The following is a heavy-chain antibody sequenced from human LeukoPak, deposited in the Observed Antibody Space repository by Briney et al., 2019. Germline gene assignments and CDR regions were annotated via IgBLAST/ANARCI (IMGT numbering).Heavy chain of an antibody. Sequence: SQTLSLTCTVSGGSISSGSYYWSWIRQPAGKGLEWIGRIYTSGSTNYNPSLKSRVTISVDTSKNQFSLKLSSVTAADTAVYYCASYDFWSGSGAFDIWGQGTMVTVSS. V-gene: IGHV4-61*02. D-gene: IGHD3-3*01. CDR2: IYTSGST. CDR3: ASYDFWSGSGAFDI. CDR1: GGSISSGSYY. J-gene: IGHJ3*02.